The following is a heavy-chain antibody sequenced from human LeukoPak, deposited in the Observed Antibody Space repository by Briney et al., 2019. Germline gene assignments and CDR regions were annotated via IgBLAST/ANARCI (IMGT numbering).Heavy chain of an antibody. CDR1: GGSFSGYY. CDR2: IYYSGST. J-gene: IGHJ4*02. V-gene: IGHV4-59*08. CDR3: ARSRGGAVAGTGGFYFDY. D-gene: IGHD6-19*01. Sequence: SETLSHTCAVYGGSFSGYYWSWIRQPPGKGLEWIGYIYYSGSTNYNPSLKSRVTISVDTSKNQFSLKLSSVTAADTAVYYCARSRGGAVAGTGGFYFDYWGQGTLVTVSS.